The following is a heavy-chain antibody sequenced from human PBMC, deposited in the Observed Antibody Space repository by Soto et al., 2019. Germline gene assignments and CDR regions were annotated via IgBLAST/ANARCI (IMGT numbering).Heavy chain of an antibody. J-gene: IGHJ6*02. D-gene: IGHD3-9*01. CDR1: GYTFTSYG. V-gene: IGHV1-18*01. CDR3: AREDRYYDILTGYYGGGDYYYYYGMDV. Sequence: ASVKVSCKASGYTFTSYGIGWVRQAPGQGLEWMGWISAYNGNTNYAQKLQGRVTMTTDTSTSTAYMELRSLRSDDTAVYYCAREDRYYDILTGYYGGGDYYYYYGMDVWGQGTTVTVSS. CDR2: ISAYNGNT.